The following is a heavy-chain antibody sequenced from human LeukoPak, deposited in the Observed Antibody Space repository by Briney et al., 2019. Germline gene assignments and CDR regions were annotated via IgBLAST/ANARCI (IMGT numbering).Heavy chain of an antibody. CDR3: ARSRTVVVSPLPLLGMDV. Sequence: GGSLRLSCAASGFTFGSYAMSWVRQAPGKGLEWVSAISGSGGSTYYADSVKGRFTISRDNSKNTLYLQMNSLRAEDTAVYYCARSRTVVVSPLPLLGMDVWGQGTTVTVSS. J-gene: IGHJ6*02. D-gene: IGHD2-15*01. V-gene: IGHV3-23*01. CDR2: ISGSGGST. CDR1: GFTFGSYA.